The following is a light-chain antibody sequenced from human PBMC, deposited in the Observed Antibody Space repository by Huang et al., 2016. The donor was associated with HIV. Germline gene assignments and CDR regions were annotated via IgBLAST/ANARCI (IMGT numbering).Light chain of an antibody. CDR2: KVS. Sequence: DVVMTQSPFSLPVTLGQPASISCRSSQSLVHSDGNTYLNWFQQRPGQSPRRLIYKVSNRDSGVPDRVSGSGSGTDFTLRISRVEAEDVGVYYCMQGTHWPPTFGLGTTVDSK. CDR3: MQGTHWPPT. CDR1: QSLVHSDGNTY. J-gene: IGKJ1*01. V-gene: IGKV2-30*02.